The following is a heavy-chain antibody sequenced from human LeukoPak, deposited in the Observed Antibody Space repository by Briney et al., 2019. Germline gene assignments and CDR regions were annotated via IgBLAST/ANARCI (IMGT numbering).Heavy chain of an antibody. J-gene: IGHJ4*02. CDR2: ISYDGSNK. D-gene: IGHD2-2*01. CDR3: AKVVSRYCSSTSCPEDY. Sequence: GRSLRLSCAASGFTFSSYGMHWVRQAPGEGLEWVAVISYDGSNKYYADSVKGRFTISRDNSKNTLYLQMNSLRAEDTAVYYCAKVVSRYCSSTSCPEDYWGQGTLVTVSS. V-gene: IGHV3-30*18. CDR1: GFTFSSYG.